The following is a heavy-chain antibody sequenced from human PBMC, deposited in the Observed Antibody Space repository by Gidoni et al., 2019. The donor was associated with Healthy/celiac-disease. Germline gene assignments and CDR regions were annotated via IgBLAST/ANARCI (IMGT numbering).Heavy chain of an antibody. CDR2: IYYSGST. CDR1: GGSISSGGYY. Sequence: VQLQESGPGLVKPSQTLSLTCTVSGGSISSGGYYWSWIRQHPGKGLEWIGYIYYSGSTYHNPYLKSRGTMTIDAYKNRSALRLSSVTAADTAVYYCAGEGWKGGFDYWGQGTLVTVSS. V-gene: IGHV4-31*03. CDR3: AGEGWKGGFDY. D-gene: IGHD1-1*01. J-gene: IGHJ4*02.